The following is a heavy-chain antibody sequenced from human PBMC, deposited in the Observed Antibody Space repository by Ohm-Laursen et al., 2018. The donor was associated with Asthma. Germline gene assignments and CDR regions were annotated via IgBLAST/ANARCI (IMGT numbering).Heavy chain of an antibody. CDR2: IWYDGSNK. V-gene: IGHV3-33*01. CDR3: ARDGASSGRGDWFDP. D-gene: IGHD6-19*01. CDR1: GFTFSSYG. Sequence: SLRLSCAASGFTFSSYGMHWVRQAPGKGLEWVAVIWYDGSNKYYADSVKGRFTISRDNSKNTLYLQMNSLRAEDTAVYYCARDGASSGRGDWFDPWGQGTLVTVSS. J-gene: IGHJ5*02.